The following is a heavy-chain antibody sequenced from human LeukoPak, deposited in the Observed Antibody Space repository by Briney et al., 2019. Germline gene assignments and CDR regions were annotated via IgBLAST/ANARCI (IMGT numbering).Heavy chain of an antibody. J-gene: IGHJ6*04. V-gene: IGHV3-7*01. D-gene: IGHD3-10*02. Sequence: GGSLRLSCAASGFTFNNYWMSWVRQAPGKGLEWVANIKEDGSEKYYVDSVKGRLTISRDNAKNSLYLQMNSLRAEDTAVYYCAELGITVIGGVWGKGTTVTISS. CDR2: IKEDGSEK. CDR3: AELGITVIGGV. CDR1: GFTFNNYW.